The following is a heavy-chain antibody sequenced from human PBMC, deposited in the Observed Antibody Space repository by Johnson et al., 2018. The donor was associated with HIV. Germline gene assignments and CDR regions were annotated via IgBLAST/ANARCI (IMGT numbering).Heavy chain of an antibody. CDR3: AREPEGWAFDI. CDR1: GFTFSSYA. D-gene: IGHD2-15*01. J-gene: IGHJ3*02. Sequence: QVQLVESGGGVVQPGRSLRLSCAASGFTFSSYAMHWVRQAPGKGLEWVAVISYDGSNKYCADSVKGRFTISRDNSKNTLYLQTNSLRAEDTAVYYCAREPEGWAFDIWGQGTMVTVSS. V-gene: IGHV3-30*04. CDR2: ISYDGSNK.